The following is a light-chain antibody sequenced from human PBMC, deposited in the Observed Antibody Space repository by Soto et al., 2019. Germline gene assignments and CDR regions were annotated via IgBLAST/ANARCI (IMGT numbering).Light chain of an antibody. CDR3: QQYNNWWT. Sequence: EIVMTQSPATLSVSPGERATLSCRASQSVSSNLAWYQQKPGPAPRLLIYGASTRATGIPARFSGSGSGTEFTLTISSQQSEDFAVYYCQQYNNWWTFGQGTKVEIK. V-gene: IGKV3-15*01. J-gene: IGKJ1*01. CDR1: QSVSSN. CDR2: GAS.